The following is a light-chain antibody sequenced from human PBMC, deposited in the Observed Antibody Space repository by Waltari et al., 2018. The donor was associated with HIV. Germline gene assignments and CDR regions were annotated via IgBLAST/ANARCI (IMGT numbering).Light chain of an antibody. CDR3: SSISGGTLV. CDR1: DSHTDSFYS. J-gene: IGLJ1*01. Sequence: QSALTQPASMSGSPGQSITISCIRLDSHTDSFYSVSWYQHHPGKAPKPVIYDASSRPAGISSRFSGSQSGNTAFLTISGLQAEDEADFYCSSISGGTLVFGGGTTVTVL. CDR2: DAS. V-gene: IGLV2-14*01.